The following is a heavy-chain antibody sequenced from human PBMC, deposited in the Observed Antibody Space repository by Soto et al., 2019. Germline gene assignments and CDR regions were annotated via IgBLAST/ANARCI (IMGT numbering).Heavy chain of an antibody. V-gene: IGHV3-33*01. CDR2: IWYDGSNK. D-gene: IGHD3-3*01. CDR3: ASLGFWSGYWSPLGMDV. J-gene: IGHJ6*02. CDR1: GFTFSSYG. Sequence: GGSLRLSCAASGFTFSSYGMHWVRQAPGKGLEWVAVIWYDGSNKYYADSVKGRFTISRDNSKNTLYLQMNSLRAEDTAVYYCASLGFWSGYWSPLGMDVWGQGTTVTVSS.